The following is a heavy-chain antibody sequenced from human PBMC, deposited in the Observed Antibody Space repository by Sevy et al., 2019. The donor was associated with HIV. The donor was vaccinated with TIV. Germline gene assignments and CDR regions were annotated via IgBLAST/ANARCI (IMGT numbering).Heavy chain of an antibody. CDR1: GFTFSSYG. Sequence: GGSLRLSCAASGFTFSSYGIHWVRQAPGKGLEWVALISYDGNNKYYSDSVKGRFTISRDNSKNTLYLQMNSLRPEDTAVYYCAKDRGDLFGDLLKYCFDYWGQGTLVTVSS. J-gene: IGHJ4*02. D-gene: IGHD3-10*02. V-gene: IGHV3-30*18. CDR2: ISYDGNNK. CDR3: AKDRGDLFGDLLKYCFDY.